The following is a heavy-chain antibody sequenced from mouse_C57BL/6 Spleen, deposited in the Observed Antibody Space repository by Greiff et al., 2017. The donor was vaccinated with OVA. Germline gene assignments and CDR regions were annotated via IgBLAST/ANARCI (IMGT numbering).Heavy chain of an antibody. CDR1: GYTFTDYE. CDR2: IDPETGGT. J-gene: IGHJ2*01. CDR3: TRRREYFDY. V-gene: IGHV1-15*01. Sequence: VHLVESGAELVRPGASVTLSCKASGYTFTDYEMHWVKQTPVHGLEWIGSIDPETGGTAYNQKFKGKAILTADKSSSTAYMELRSLTSEDSAFYYCTRRREYFDYWGQGTTLTVSS.